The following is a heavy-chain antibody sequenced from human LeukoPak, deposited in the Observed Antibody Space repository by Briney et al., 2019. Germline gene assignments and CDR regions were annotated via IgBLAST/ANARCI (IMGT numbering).Heavy chain of an antibody. CDR2: IIPIFGTA. D-gene: IGHD3-10*01. Sequence: SVKVSCKASGGTFSSYAISWVRQAPGQGLEWMGGIIPIFGTANYAQKFQGRVTITTDESTSIAYMELSSLRSEDTAVYYCARDRGITMVRGADYYYYYMDVWGKGTTVTVSS. CDR3: ARDRGITMVRGADYYYYYMDV. J-gene: IGHJ6*03. V-gene: IGHV1-69*05. CDR1: GGTFSSYA.